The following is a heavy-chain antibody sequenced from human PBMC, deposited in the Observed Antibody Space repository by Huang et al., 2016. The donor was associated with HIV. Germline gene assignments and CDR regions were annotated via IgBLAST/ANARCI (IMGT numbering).Heavy chain of an antibody. V-gene: IGHV5-51*01. CDR2: SYPGDADT. Sequence: WSGGGYRCGRCGSGWGRKMPGKGREWKGISYPGDADTRYGPTFQGQGTISADKSISTAYLQWSSLRASDTAMYYCVRLEGLSPRDFGYWGQGTLVTVSS. CDR1: GYRCGRCG. J-gene: IGHJ4*02. CDR3: VRLEGLSPRDFGY. D-gene: IGHD3-3*01.